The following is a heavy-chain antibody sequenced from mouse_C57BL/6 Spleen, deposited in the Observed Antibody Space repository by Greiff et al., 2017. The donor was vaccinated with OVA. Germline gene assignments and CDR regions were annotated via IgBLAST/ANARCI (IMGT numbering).Heavy chain of an antibody. J-gene: IGHJ4*01. Sequence: QVQLQQSGLELVKPGASVKISCKASGYAFSSSWMNWVKQRPGKGLEWIGRIYPGDGDTNYNGKFKGKATLTADKSSSTAYMQLSSLTSEDSAVYFCASSMMVTPLAMDYWGQGTSVTVSS. CDR3: ASSMMVTPLAMDY. CDR1: GYAFSSSW. CDR2: IYPGDGDT. V-gene: IGHV1-82*01. D-gene: IGHD2-3*01.